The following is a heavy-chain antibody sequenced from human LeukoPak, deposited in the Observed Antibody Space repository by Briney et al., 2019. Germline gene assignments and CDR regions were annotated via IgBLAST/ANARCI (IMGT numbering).Heavy chain of an antibody. CDR1: GFTFSSYG. CDR2: ISSTSSNM. V-gene: IGHV3-21*04. CDR3: AKDGGEYYDILTGYYPRLYYMDV. D-gene: IGHD3-9*01. J-gene: IGHJ6*03. Sequence: GGSLRLSCAASGFTFSSYGMNWVRQAPGKGLEWVSSISSTSSNMYYADSVKGRFTISRDNAKNSLYLQMNSLRAEDTAVYYCAKDGGEYYDILTGYYPRLYYMDVWGKGTTVTISS.